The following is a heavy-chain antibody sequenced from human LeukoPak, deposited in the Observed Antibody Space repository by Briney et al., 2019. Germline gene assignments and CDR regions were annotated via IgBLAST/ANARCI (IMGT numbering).Heavy chain of an antibody. V-gene: IGHV1-2*02. Sequence: GASVKVSCKASGYTFTGYYMHWVRQAPGQGLKWMGWINPNSGGTNYAQKFQGRVTMTRDTSISTAYMELSRLRSDDTAVYYCARVMWYSSSKVFFDYWGQGTLVTVSS. D-gene: IGHD6-6*01. CDR1: GYTFTGYY. CDR3: ARVMWYSSSKVFFDY. CDR2: INPNSGGT. J-gene: IGHJ4*02.